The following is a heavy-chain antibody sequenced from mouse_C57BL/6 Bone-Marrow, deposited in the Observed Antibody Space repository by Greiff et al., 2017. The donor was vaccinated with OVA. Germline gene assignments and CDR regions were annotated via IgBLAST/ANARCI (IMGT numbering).Heavy chain of an antibody. Sequence: VQLVESGGDLVKPGGSLKLSCAASGFTFSSYGMSWVRQTPDKRLAWVATISSGGSYTSYPASGKGGFTLSSDNAKNTLYLQMSSLKSEDTAMYYCARLGARTTVDYWGQGTTLTGSS. V-gene: IGHV5-6*01. CDR3: ARLGARTTVDY. CDR2: ISSGGSYT. D-gene: IGHD1-1*01. CDR1: GFTFSSYG. J-gene: IGHJ2*01.